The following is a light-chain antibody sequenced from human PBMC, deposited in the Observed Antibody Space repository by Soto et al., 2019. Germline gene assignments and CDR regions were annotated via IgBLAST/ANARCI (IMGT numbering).Light chain of an antibody. CDR2: AAS. CDR3: QQYYSYPVT. Sequence: AIRMTQSPSSLSASTGDRVTITCRASQGISSYLAWYQQKPGKAPKLLIYAASTLQSGVPSRFSGSGSGTDVTLTISCLQSEDFATYYCQQYYSYPVTFGPGTKVDIK. J-gene: IGKJ3*01. V-gene: IGKV1-8*01. CDR1: QGISSY.